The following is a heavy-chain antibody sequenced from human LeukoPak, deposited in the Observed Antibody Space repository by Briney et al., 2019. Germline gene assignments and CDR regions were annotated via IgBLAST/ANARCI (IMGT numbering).Heavy chain of an antibody. CDR1: GFTLRNDW. D-gene: IGHD2/OR15-2a*01. V-gene: IGHV3-7*01. J-gene: IGHJ3*02. CDR2: INQYESKK. CDR3: ARDTSPSSRGSYFDALAM. Sequence: PGVSLTLSCATSGFTLRNDWVTCLRQAQGKGLECVPNINQYESKKNYVHSVKGRLTISKDNNENLLFPKNNSLRVEDKAIYYCARDTSPSSRGSYFDALAMWGQGTWVTVSS.